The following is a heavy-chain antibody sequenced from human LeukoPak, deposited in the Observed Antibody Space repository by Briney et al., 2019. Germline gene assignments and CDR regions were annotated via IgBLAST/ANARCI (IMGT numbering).Heavy chain of an antibody. CDR3: AREAYIAVAGTDYYYYGMDV. V-gene: IGHV3-33*01. Sequence: GGSLRLSCAASGFTLSSYGMHWVRQAPGKGLEGVAVIWYDGSNKYYADSVKGRFTISRDNSKNTLYLQMNSLRAEDTAVYYCAREAYIAVAGTDYYYYGMDVWGKGTTVTVSS. D-gene: IGHD6-19*01. CDR2: IWYDGSNK. CDR1: GFTLSSYG. J-gene: IGHJ6*04.